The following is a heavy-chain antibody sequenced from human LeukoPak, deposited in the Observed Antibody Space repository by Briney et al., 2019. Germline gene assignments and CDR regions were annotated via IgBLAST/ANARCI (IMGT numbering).Heavy chain of an antibody. J-gene: IGHJ6*02. CDR2: IYYSGST. V-gene: IGHV4-59*01. Sequence: SETLSLTCTVSGGSISSYYWSWIRQPPGKGLEWIGCIYYSGSTNYNPSLKSRVTISVDTSKNQFSLKLSSVTAADTAVYYCARVKWHSSSWYRGDYYYGMDVWGQGTTVTVSS. CDR3: ARVKWHSSSWYRGDYYYGMDV. CDR1: GGSISSYY. D-gene: IGHD6-13*01.